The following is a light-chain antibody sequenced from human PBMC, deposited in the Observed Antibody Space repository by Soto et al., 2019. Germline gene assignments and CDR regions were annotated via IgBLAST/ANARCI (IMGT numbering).Light chain of an antibody. CDR2: GAS. J-gene: IGKJ5*01. V-gene: IGKV3-20*01. CDR3: QQYGTPRSVT. Sequence: EIVLTYSPGTQALSPGERGTRSCRASQSVGSYLAWYQQKPGQTPRLIIYGASGRADGIPHRFSGSGFGTDFTLTISKVEPEDFAVYYCQQYGTPRSVTFGQRTRLEI. CDR1: QSVGSY.